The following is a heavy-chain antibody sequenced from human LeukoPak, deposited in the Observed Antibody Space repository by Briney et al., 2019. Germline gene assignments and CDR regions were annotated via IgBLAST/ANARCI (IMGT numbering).Heavy chain of an antibody. CDR1: GFSLSTSGVR. CDR2: IDWDDDK. D-gene: IGHD4-17*01. Sequence: SGPTLVNAPQTLTLTFTFSGFSLSTSGVRVSWIPHPPGKALEWLARIDWDDDKYCSTSLKTRLTIFKATSRNQVVLTMTNMDPVDTATYYCARTKFPPAYGDRFDYWGQGTLVTVSS. CDR3: ARTKFPPAYGDRFDY. V-gene: IGHV2-70*04. J-gene: IGHJ4*02.